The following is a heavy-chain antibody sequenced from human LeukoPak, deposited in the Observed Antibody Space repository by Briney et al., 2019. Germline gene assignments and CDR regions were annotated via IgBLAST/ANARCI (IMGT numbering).Heavy chain of an antibody. CDR2: ISSSSSNI. CDR1: GFTFSSDR. Sequence: PGGSLRLSCAASGFTFSSDRMNWVRQAQGKGLEWDSYISSSSSNIFYADSVKGRFTISRDDAKNSLYLQMNSLRAEDTAVYYCARGQADDSSGYPPDYWGQGTLVTVSS. V-gene: IGHV3-48*04. J-gene: IGHJ4*02. CDR3: ARGQADDSSGYPPDY. D-gene: IGHD3-22*01.